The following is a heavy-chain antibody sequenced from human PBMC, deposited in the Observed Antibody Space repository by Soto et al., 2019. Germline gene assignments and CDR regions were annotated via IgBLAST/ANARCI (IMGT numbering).Heavy chain of an antibody. CDR3: TRSGGRYSFGY. D-gene: IGHD1-26*01. CDR1: GFTLSGSA. J-gene: IGHJ4*02. CDR2: IRSKTHSYAT. Sequence: EVQLVESGGGLVQPGESLKLSCAASGFTLSGSAVHWVRQASGKGLEWVGRIRSKTHSYATEYIASVKGRFTMSRDDSNNTAYLQMNGLKPDDTAVYYCTRSGGRYSFGYWGQGTLVTVSS. V-gene: IGHV3-73*02.